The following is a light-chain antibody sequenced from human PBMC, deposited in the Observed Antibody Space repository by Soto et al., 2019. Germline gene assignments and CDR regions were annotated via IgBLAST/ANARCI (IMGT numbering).Light chain of an antibody. J-gene: IGKJ2*01. Sequence: EIVLTQSPAALSLSPGERATLSCRASQNVNSFLAWYQQKPGLAPRLLIYDASNRATGIPARFSGSGSGTDFTLTISSLEPEDFAVYYCQQRSAWPQTFGQGTKLEIK. V-gene: IGKV3-11*01. CDR2: DAS. CDR3: QQRSAWPQT. CDR1: QNVNSF.